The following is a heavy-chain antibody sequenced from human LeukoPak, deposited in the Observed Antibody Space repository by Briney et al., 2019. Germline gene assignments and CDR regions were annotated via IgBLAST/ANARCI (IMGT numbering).Heavy chain of an antibody. Sequence: GASVKVSCKASGYTFNGYYMHWVRQAPGQGLEWMGWINPNSGGTNYAQKFQGRVTMTRDTSISTAYMELSRLRSDDTAVYYCARGGLLWFGDPTQIFDYWGQGTLVTVSS. J-gene: IGHJ4*02. CDR3: ARGGLLWFGDPTQIFDY. D-gene: IGHD3-10*01. V-gene: IGHV1-2*02. CDR2: INPNSGGT. CDR1: GYTFNGYY.